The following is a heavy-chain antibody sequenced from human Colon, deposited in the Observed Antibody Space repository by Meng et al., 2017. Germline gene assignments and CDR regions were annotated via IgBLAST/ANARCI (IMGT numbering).Heavy chain of an antibody. Sequence: QVHLHVSGPGLGRPSDDLSLVCTVSGGSIKIGGYTWSWVRQNPGKGLEYIGFMSDSGTTDYNPSLRSRVSISEIGSSKNQFSLTLRSVTAADTATYFCARDTLYGTDYWGQGVLVTVSS. D-gene: IGHD4-17*01. J-gene: IGHJ4*02. CDR2: MSDSGTT. CDR1: GGSIKIGGYT. CDR3: ARDTLYGTDY. V-gene: IGHV4-31*03.